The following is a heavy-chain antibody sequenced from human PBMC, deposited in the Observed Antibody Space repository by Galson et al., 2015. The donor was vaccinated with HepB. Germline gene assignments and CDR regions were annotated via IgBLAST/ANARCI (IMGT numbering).Heavy chain of an antibody. Sequence: SVKVSCKASGYTFNDYVISWMRQAPGQGLEWMGWISVYNGNTNYVQNLHGRVTMTTDTSTSTAYMELRSLRSDDTAVYYCARHNNFYIANFDNWGQGTLVTVSS. CDR3: ARHNNFYIANFDN. V-gene: IGHV1-18*04. CDR2: ISVYNGNT. D-gene: IGHD4-11*01. CDR1: GYTFNDYV. J-gene: IGHJ4*02.